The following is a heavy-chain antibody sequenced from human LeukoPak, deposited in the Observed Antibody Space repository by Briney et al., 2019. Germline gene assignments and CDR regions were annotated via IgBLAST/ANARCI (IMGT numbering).Heavy chain of an antibody. CDR2: IYYTGST. CDR3: ARGATYFDY. V-gene: IGHV4-59*01. Sequence: NPSETLSLTCSVFDGSINSYYWTWIRQPPGKGLEWIGYIYYTGSTNYNPSLKSRVTISVDTSENQFSLKLSSVTAADTAMYYCARGATYFDYWGQGTLVTVSS. J-gene: IGHJ4*02. CDR1: DGSINSYY. D-gene: IGHD4/OR15-4a*01.